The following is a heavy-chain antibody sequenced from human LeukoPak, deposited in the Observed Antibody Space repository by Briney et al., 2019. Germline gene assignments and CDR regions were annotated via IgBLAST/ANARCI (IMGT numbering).Heavy chain of an antibody. Sequence: PGGSLRLSCAASGFRFSSYEMNWVRQAPGKGLEWVSYITNSGTTIHYADSVKGRFIMSRDNAKKSLYLQMNSLRAEDTAVYYCARDKMGTGTWEFGYWGQGTLVTVSS. CDR1: GFRFSSYE. V-gene: IGHV3-48*03. J-gene: IGHJ4*02. D-gene: IGHD5-24*01. CDR2: ITNSGTTI. CDR3: ARDKMGTGTWEFGY.